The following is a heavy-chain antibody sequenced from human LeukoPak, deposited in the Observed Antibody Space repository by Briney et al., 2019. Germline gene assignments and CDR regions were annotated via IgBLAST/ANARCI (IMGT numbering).Heavy chain of an antibody. CDR1: GFPFSRYF. V-gene: IGHV3-23*01. J-gene: IGHJ4*02. CDR2: IGNSEQT. CDR3: AIDPQHPLDY. D-gene: IGHD2-2*01. Sequence: GSLGLSFVASGFPFSRYFITWVRPAPGKGVEWVSTIGNSEQTHYADSVKGRFTISRDNSKNTLYLQMNSLKVEDTAIYSCAIDPQHPLDYWGQGTLVTVSS.